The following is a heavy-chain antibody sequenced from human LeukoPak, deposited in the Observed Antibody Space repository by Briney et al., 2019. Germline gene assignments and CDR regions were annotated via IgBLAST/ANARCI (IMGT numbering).Heavy chain of an antibody. Sequence: PGGSLRLSCAASGFTFSSYAMSWIRQAPGKGLEWVSYISSSGSTIYYADSVKGRFTISRDNAKNSLYLQMNSLRAEDTAVYYCARCPLGYGPEGYFDLWGRGTLVTVSS. CDR1: GFTFSSYA. CDR3: ARCPLGYGPEGYFDL. CDR2: ISSSGSTI. J-gene: IGHJ2*01. V-gene: IGHV3-11*01. D-gene: IGHD5-18*01.